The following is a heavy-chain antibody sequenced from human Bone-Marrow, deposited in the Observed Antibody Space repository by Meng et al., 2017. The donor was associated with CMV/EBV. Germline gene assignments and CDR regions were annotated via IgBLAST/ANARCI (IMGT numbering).Heavy chain of an antibody. Sequence: FTFSNAWISWVRQAPGKGLEWVGRIKSKTDGGTTDYAAPVKGRFTISRDDSKNTLYLQMNSLKTEDTAVYYCTTDPPELLWFGELSSWGQGTLVTVSS. CDR2: IKSKTDGGTT. V-gene: IGHV3-15*01. CDR1: FTFSNAW. J-gene: IGHJ5*02. D-gene: IGHD3-10*01. CDR3: TTDPPELLWFGELSS.